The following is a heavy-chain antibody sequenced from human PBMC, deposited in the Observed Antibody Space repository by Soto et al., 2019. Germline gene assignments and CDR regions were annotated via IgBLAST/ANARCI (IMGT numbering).Heavy chain of an antibody. D-gene: IGHD6-6*01. Sequence: ESGPTLVNPTQTLTLTCTFSGFSLSTSGVGVGWIRQPPGKALEWLALIYWDDDKRYSPSLKSRLTITKDTSKNQVVLTMTNMDPVDTATYYCAHSSSIAARPFGDNWFDPWGQGTLVTVSS. J-gene: IGHJ5*02. CDR3: AHSSSIAARPFGDNWFDP. CDR2: IYWDDDK. V-gene: IGHV2-5*02. CDR1: GFSLSTSGVG.